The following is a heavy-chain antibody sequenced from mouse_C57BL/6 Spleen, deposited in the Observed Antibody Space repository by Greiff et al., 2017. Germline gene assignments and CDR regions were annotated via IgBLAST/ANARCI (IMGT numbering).Heavy chain of an antibody. CDR3: ARDSGPAWFAY. J-gene: IGHJ3*01. Sequence: EVKLQESGGGLVKPGGSLKLSCAASGFTFSSYAMSWVRQTPEKRLEWVATISDGGSYTYYPDNVKGRFTISRDNAKNNLYLQMSHLKSEDTAMYYCARDSGPAWFAYWGQGTLVTVSA. CDR2: ISDGGSYT. CDR1: GFTFSSYA. V-gene: IGHV5-4*01.